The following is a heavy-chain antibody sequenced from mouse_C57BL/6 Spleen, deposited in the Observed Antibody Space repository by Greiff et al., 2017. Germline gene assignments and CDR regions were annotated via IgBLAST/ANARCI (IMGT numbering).Heavy chain of an antibody. V-gene: IGHV1-18*01. CDR1: GYTFTDYN. Sequence: EVHLVESGPELVKPGASVKIPCKASGYTFTDYNMDWVKQSHGKSLEWIGDINPNNGGTIYNQKFKGKATLTVDKSSSTVYMELRSLTSEDTAVYYCARRYYGSSYVRFYYAMDYWGQGTSVTVSS. CDR3: ARRYYGSSYVRFYYAMDY. J-gene: IGHJ4*01. CDR2: INPNNGGT. D-gene: IGHD1-1*01.